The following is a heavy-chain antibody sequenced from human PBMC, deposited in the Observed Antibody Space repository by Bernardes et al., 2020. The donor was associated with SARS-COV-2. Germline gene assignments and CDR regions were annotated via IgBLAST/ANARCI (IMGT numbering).Heavy chain of an antibody. CDR3: AKEKGTVGLTWFDP. Sequence: GSLRLSCAASGFDFYNYGMSWLRQTPGKGLEWVSGISGSGEHTYYRDSVRGRFTIFRDNSNSTLYLQMNSLRVEDTGKYYCAKEKGTVGLTWFDPWGQGTQVIVSS. V-gene: IGHV3-23*01. J-gene: IGHJ5*02. CDR2: ISGSGEHT. D-gene: IGHD4-4*01. CDR1: GFDFYNYG.